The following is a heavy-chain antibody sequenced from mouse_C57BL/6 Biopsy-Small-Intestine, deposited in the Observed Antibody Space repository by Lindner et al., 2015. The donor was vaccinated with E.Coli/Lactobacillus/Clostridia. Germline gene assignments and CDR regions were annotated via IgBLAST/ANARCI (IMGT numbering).Heavy chain of an antibody. CDR2: IRSKSNNCVT. J-gene: IGHJ1*03. V-gene: IGHV10-1*01. Sequence: VQLQESGGGLVQPKGSLKLSCAASGFSFNTYAMNWVRQAPGKGLEWVARIRSKSNNCVTYYADSVKDRITISRDDSESMLYLQMNNLKTEDTAMYYCVRSWSFDVWGTGTTVTVSS. CDR1: GFSFNTYA. CDR3: VRSWSFDV.